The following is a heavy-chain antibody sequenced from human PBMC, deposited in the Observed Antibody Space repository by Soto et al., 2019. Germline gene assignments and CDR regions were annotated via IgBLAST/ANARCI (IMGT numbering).Heavy chain of an antibody. CDR2: INPSGGST. J-gene: IGHJ6*02. Sequence: ASVKVSCKASGYTFTSYDINWVRQAPGQGLEWMGIINPSGGSTSYAQKFQGRVTMTRDTSTSTVYMELSSLRSEDTAVYYCARDRQDLGMDVWGQGTTVTVSS. D-gene: IGHD3-3*01. CDR1: GYTFTSYD. V-gene: IGHV1-46*01. CDR3: ARDRQDLGMDV.